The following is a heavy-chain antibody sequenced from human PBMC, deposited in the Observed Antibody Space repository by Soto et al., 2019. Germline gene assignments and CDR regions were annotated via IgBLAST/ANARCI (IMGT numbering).Heavy chain of an antibody. CDR1: GFTFSSYA. Sequence: PGGSLRLSCAASGFTFSSYAMHWVRQAPGKGLEWVAVISYDGSNKYYADSVKGRFTISRDNSKNTLYLQMNSLRAEDTAVYYCAREDHDYGDEAWDYWGQGTLVTVSS. CDR3: AREDHDYGDEAWDY. V-gene: IGHV3-30-3*01. D-gene: IGHD4-17*01. CDR2: ISYDGSNK. J-gene: IGHJ4*02.